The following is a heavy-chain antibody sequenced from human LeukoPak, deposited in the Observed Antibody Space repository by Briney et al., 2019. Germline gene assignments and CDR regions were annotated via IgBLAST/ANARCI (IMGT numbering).Heavy chain of an antibody. CDR3: YDSSGYGY. Sequence: GGSLRLSCAVSGYTFSKAWMSWVRQAPGKGLEWVGRIKSKTDGETTDYAAPVKGRLIISRDDSKNTLYLQMNSLKIEDTAVYFCYDSSGYGYWGQGTLVAVSS. V-gene: IGHV3-15*01. CDR2: IKSKTDGETT. CDR1: GYTFSKAW. J-gene: IGHJ4*02. D-gene: IGHD3-22*01.